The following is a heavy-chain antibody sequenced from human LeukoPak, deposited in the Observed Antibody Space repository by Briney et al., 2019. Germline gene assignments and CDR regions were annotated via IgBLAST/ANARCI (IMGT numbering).Heavy chain of an antibody. V-gene: IGHV4-59*01. CDR2: IYYSGST. CDR3: EREGARRRFDP. Sequence: SETLSLTCTVSGGSISSYYWSWIRQPPGKGLEWIGYIYYSGSTNYNPSLKSRVTISVDTSKNQFSLKLSSVTAADTAVYYCEREGARRRFDPWGQGTLVTVSS. CDR1: GGSISSYY. J-gene: IGHJ5*02.